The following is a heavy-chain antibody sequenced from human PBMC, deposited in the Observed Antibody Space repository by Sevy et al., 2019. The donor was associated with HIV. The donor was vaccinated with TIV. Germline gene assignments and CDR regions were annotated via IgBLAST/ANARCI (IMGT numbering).Heavy chain of an antibody. J-gene: IGHJ4*02. CDR1: GGTISSYC. V-gene: IGHV4-59*13. Sequence: SETLSLTCTVSGGTISSYCCNWIWQSPGKGLEWIGYMCHTGITNYNPSLKSRVTISLDTSRNQFSLRLSSVTAADTAVYYCARAGHSYGLFDYWGQGTLVTVSS. CDR2: MCHTGIT. CDR3: ARAGHSYGLFDY. D-gene: IGHD5-18*01.